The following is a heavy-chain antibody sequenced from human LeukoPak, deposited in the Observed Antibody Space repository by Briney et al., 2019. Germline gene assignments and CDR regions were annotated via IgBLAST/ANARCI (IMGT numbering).Heavy chain of an antibody. CDR3: ARDETPYSSSSGDY. CDR2: IWYGGSNK. J-gene: IGHJ4*02. CDR1: GFTFSSYG. Sequence: GRSLRLSCAASGFTFSSYGMHWVRQAPGKGLEWVAVIWYGGSNKYYADSVKGRFTISRDNSKNTLYLQMNSLRADDTAVYYCARDETPYSSSSGDYWGQGTLVTVSS. V-gene: IGHV3-33*08. D-gene: IGHD6-6*01.